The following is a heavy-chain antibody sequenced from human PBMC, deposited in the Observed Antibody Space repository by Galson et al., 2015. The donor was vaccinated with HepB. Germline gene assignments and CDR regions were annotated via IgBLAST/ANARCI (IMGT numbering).Heavy chain of an antibody. J-gene: IGHJ4*02. CDR2: IYPGDSDT. CDR1: GYSFTSYW. Sequence: QSGAEVKKPGEFLKISCKGSGYSFTSYWIGWVRQMPGKGLEWMGIIYPGDSDTRYSPSFQGQVTISADKSISTAYLQWSSLKASDTAMYYCARAPGDSGLPHPGYFDYWGQGTLVTVSS. CDR3: ARAPGDSGLPHPGYFDY. V-gene: IGHV5-51*01. D-gene: IGHD1-26*01.